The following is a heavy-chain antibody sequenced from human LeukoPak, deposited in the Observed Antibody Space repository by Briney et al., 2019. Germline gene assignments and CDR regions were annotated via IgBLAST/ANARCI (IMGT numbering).Heavy chain of an antibody. CDR2: IIPIFGTA. CDR3: ARVDYYYYYMDV. J-gene: IGHJ6*03. Sequence: ASVKVSCKASGATFSSYAISWVRQAPGQGLEWMGGIIPIFGTANYAQKFQGRVTITADESTSTAYMELSSLRSEDTAVYYCARVDYYYYYMDVWGKGTTVTISS. V-gene: IGHV1-69*13. CDR1: GATFSSYA.